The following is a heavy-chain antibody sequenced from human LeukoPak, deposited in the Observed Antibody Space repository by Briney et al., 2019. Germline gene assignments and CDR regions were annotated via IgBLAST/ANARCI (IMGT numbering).Heavy chain of an antibody. CDR3: ARSHDCSSTSCAFAP. J-gene: IGHJ5*02. CDR1: GGSFSGYY. CDR2: INQSGST. D-gene: IGHD2-2*01. Sequence: SETLSRTCAVYGGSFSGYYWSWIRQPPGKGLEWIGEINQSGSTNYNPSLKSRVTISVDTSKNQFSLKLSSVTAADTAVYYCARSHDCSSTSCAFAPWGQGTLATVSS. V-gene: IGHV4-34*01.